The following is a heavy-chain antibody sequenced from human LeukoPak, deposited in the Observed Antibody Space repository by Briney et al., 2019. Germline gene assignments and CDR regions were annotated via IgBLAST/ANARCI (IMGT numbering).Heavy chain of an antibody. CDR3: ARVRGGNYQPLNFDY. J-gene: IGHJ4*02. CDR2: ITSTSGTI. Sequence: GGSLRLSCAASGFTFSTYSMNWVRQAPGKGLEWPSYITSTSGTIYYADSVKGRFTISRDNAKNSLYLQMNSLRDEDTAVYYCARVRGGNYQPLNFDYWGQGTLVTVSS. V-gene: IGHV3-48*02. D-gene: IGHD4/OR15-4a*01. CDR1: GFTFSTYS.